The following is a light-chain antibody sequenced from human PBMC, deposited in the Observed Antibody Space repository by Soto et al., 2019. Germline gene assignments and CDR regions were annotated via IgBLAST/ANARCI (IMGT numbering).Light chain of an antibody. CDR3: QQSFGTPGT. Sequence: DIQMTQSPPSLSASVGDRVTITCQASQDIGNSLNWFQHKPGKAPNLVIYDAYNLEIGVPSRFSGSGSGTDFTFTITSLRPEDIATYYCQQSFGTPGTFGQGTKVEIK. CDR2: DAY. J-gene: IGKJ1*01. CDR1: QDIGNS. V-gene: IGKV1-33*01.